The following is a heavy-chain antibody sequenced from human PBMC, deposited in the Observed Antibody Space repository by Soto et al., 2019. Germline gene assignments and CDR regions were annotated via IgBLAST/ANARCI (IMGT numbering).Heavy chain of an antibody. Sequence: SETLSLPWSLSAASIKHDNYYWGWLRQSPGNGLERIARIYYSAATYYTPSLRSRVSKSIDKSKNQISMILRPVDAADTAIYSCPRLDSGGSRGRWAHLDYWRQGIVGT. CDR1: AASIKHDNYY. CDR2: IYYSAAT. D-gene: IGHD1-1*01. J-gene: IGHJ4*02. CDR3: PRLDSGGSRGRWAHLDY. V-gene: IGHV4-39*01.